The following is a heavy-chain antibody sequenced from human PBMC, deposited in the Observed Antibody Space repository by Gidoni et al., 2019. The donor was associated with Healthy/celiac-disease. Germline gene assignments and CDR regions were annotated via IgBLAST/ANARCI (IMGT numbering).Heavy chain of an antibody. J-gene: IGHJ6*02. Sequence: QLQLQESGPGLVKPSETLSLTCTVSGGSISSRSYYWGWIRQPPGKGLEWIGSIYYSGSTYYNPSLKSRVTISVDTSKNQFSLKLSSVTAADTAVYYCARQQYQLRYYYYGMDVWGQGTTVTVSS. CDR3: ARQQYQLRYYYYGMDV. CDR1: GGSISSRSYY. D-gene: IGHD2-2*01. V-gene: IGHV4-39*01. CDR2: IYYSGST.